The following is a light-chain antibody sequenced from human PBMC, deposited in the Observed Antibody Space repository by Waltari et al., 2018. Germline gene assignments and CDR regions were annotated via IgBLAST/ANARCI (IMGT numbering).Light chain of an antibody. CDR1: KLVYKS. V-gene: IGLV3-21*04. Sequence: SYVLTQPPSVSVAPGETARITCGGDKLVYKSVHWYQQRPGQATVLVISYDHAQPSGIPERFSCSLSWNTATLTSISCASGDGADYYCQVWDSSTDHSWVFGGGTRLTVL. CDR2: YDH. CDR3: QVWDSSTDHSWV. J-gene: IGLJ3*02.